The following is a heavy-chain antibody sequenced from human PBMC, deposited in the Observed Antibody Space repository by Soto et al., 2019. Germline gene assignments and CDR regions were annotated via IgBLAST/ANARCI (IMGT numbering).Heavy chain of an antibody. D-gene: IGHD2-15*01. CDR3: AKWYCSGGSCYPTFDS. Sequence: LRLSCAGSGFTLKNYAMSTVRQAPGKGLEWVSGISGSGGSTYYTDSVKGRFTMSRDNSKNTLYLQMNSLRAEDTAVYYCAKWYCSGGSCYPTFDSWGQGTLVTVSS. CDR2: ISGSGGST. CDR1: GFTLKNYA. V-gene: IGHV3-23*01. J-gene: IGHJ4*02.